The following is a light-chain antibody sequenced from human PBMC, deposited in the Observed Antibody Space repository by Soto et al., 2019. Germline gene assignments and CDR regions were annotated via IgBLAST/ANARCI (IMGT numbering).Light chain of an antibody. CDR3: QSYDSSLAYV. V-gene: IGLV1-40*01. CDR1: SSNIGAGYD. Sequence: QSVLAQPPSVSGAPGQRVTISCTGSSSNIGAGYDVHWYQQLPGTAPKLLIYGNSNRPSGVPDRFSGSKSGTSASLAITGLQAEDEAHYYCQSYDSSLAYVSGTGTKVTVL. CDR2: GNS. J-gene: IGLJ1*01.